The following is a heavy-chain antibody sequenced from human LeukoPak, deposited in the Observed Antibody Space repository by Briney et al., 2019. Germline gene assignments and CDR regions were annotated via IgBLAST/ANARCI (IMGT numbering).Heavy chain of an antibody. CDR3: AKAKPHYSSSWYLDY. Sequence: GGSLRLSCAPSGFTFSSYAMSWVRQAPGKGLEWVSTTRGTAGSTYSADSVKARFNISRDNSTNTLYLQMNSLRAEDTAVYYCAKAKPHYSSSWYLDYWGQGTLVTVFS. CDR1: GFTFSSYA. CDR2: TRGTAGST. D-gene: IGHD6-13*01. J-gene: IGHJ4*02. V-gene: IGHV3-23*01.